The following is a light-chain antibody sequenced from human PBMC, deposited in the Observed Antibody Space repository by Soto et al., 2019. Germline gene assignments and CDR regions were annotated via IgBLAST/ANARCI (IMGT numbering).Light chain of an antibody. CDR1: NSDVGSYNL. CDR3: CSFARGTTLV. J-gene: IGLJ3*02. Sequence: QSALTQPASVSGSPGQSITISCTGSNSDVGSYNLVSWYQQHPGKAPKLMVYESGKRPSGVSDRFFGSKSGNTASLTISGLQAEDEADYYCCSFARGTTLVFGGGTKVTVL. CDR2: ESG. V-gene: IGLV2-23*01.